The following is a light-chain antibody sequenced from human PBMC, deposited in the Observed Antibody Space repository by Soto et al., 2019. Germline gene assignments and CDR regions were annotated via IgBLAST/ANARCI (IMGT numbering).Light chain of an antibody. CDR2: LGD. V-gene: IGLV1-47*02. Sequence: QSVLTQLPSASSTPGQTVTISCSGGTSNIGTFYVYWYQHLPGTAPKLLIYLGDQRASGVSDRFSGSKSGTSASLAINGLRSDDEADYYCAAWDDNLNAYVFGSGTKVTVL. J-gene: IGLJ1*01. CDR1: TSNIGTFY. CDR3: AAWDDNLNAYV.